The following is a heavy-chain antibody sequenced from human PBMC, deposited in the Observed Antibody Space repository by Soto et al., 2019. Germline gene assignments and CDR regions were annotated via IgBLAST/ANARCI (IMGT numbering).Heavy chain of an antibody. CDR1: GFTLSSYG. J-gene: IGHJ6*02. D-gene: IGHD3-10*01. Sequence: PAGSLSLSCAASGFTLSSYGMHWVRQAPGKGLEWAAVISYEGSNKYYADCVKGRFTISRDNSKNTLYLQMNSLRAEDTAVYYCAKEVKYYYGSGSQYYYYYCGMDVWRQGTTVTVSS. CDR3: AKEVKYYYGSGSQYYYYYCGMDV. CDR2: ISYEGSNK. V-gene: IGHV3-30*18.